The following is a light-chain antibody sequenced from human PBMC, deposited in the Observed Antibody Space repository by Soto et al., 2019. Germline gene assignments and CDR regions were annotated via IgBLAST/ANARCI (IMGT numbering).Light chain of an antibody. Sequence: EIVLTQSPATLSLSPGERATLSCRASQSVSTYLAWYQQKPGQAPRLLIYDASNRATGIPARFSGSGSGTDFTLTISSLEPEDFAIYYCQQRSSWITFGQGKRLDIK. CDR1: QSVSTY. CDR2: DAS. J-gene: IGKJ5*01. V-gene: IGKV3-11*01. CDR3: QQRSSWIT.